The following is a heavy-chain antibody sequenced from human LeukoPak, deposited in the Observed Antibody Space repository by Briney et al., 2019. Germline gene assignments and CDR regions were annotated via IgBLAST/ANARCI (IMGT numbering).Heavy chain of an antibody. Sequence: PGGSLRLSCAASGFTFSNYAMSWVRQAPGKGLELVSTISGSGKNTYYADSVKGRFTISRDNSKNTLYLQMNSLRAEDTAVYYCAKDGGGSKDYYYMGVWGKGTTVTISS. CDR1: GFTFSNYA. V-gene: IGHV3-23*01. CDR2: ISGSGKNT. CDR3: AKDGGGSKDYYYMGV. J-gene: IGHJ6*03. D-gene: IGHD2-15*01.